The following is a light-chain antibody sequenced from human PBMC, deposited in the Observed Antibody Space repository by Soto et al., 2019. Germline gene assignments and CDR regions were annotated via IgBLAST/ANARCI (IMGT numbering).Light chain of an antibody. CDR3: QQSYKTPLT. V-gene: IGKV1-39*01. J-gene: IGKJ4*01. Sequence: DIQMTQSPSSLSASVGDRVTITCRASQSISNYLNWYQQKPRKAPKLLIYAASSLQSGVPSRFSGSGSGTDFTLTISILQPEDFASYYCQQSYKTPLTFGGGTKVEI. CDR2: AAS. CDR1: QSISNY.